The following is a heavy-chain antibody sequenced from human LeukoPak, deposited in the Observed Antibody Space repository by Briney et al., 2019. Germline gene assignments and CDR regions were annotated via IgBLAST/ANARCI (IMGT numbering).Heavy chain of an antibody. D-gene: IGHD3-3*01. CDR2: INTNTGNP. Sequence: ASVKVSCKAPGYTFTSYAMNWVRQAPGQGLEWMGWINTNTGNPTYAQGFTGRFVFSLDTSVSTAYLQISSLKAEDTAVYYCARCYYDFWSGYNWPYYYYGMDVWGQGTTVTVSS. V-gene: IGHV7-4-1*02. J-gene: IGHJ6*02. CDR1: GYTFTSYA. CDR3: ARCYYDFWSGYNWPYYYYGMDV.